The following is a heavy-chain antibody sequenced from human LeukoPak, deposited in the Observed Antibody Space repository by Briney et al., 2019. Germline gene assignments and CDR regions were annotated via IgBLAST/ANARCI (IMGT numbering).Heavy chain of an antibody. CDR3: ARGRVRGAFDI. D-gene: IGHD3-10*01. V-gene: IGHV1-2*02. J-gene: IGHJ3*02. CDR1: GYTFTGFY. Sequence: ASVKVSCKASGYTFTGFYIHWVRQAPGQGLEWMGWINPDSGGTNYAQTFQGRVTMTRDTSISTAYMELSSLRSEDTAVYYCARGRVRGAFDIWGQGTMVTVSS. CDR2: INPDSGGT.